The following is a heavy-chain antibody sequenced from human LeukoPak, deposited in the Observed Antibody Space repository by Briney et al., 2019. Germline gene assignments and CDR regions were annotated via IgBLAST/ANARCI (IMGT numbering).Heavy chain of an antibody. CDR3: TRHMAAPFPDNGMDV. J-gene: IGHJ6*02. CDR2: IRYDGSNK. V-gene: IGHV3-30*02. Sequence: GGSLRLSCAASGFTFSSYGMHWVRQAPGKGLEWVAFIRYDGSNKYYADSVKGRFTISRDNSKNTLYLQMNSLKTEDTAVYYCTRHMAAPFPDNGMDVWGQGTTVTVSS. CDR1: GFTFSSYG. D-gene: IGHD5-24*01.